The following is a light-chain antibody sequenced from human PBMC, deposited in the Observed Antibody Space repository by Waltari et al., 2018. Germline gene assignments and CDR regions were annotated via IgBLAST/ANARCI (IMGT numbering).Light chain of an antibody. CDR3: AAWDDSLKGWV. CDR2: TNN. Sequence: QSVLTQPPSASGTPGQRVTISCSGGRSHPGTTPVNWYQQLPGTAPKLLIYTNNHRPSGVPDRFSGSKSGTSASLAISGLQVEDEADYYCAAWDDSLKGWVFGGGTKVTVL. J-gene: IGLJ3*02. V-gene: IGLV1-44*01. CDR1: RSHPGTTP.